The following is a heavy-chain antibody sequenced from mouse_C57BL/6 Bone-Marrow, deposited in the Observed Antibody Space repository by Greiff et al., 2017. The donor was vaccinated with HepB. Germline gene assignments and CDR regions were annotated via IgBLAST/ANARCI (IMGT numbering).Heavy chain of an antibody. V-gene: IGHV1-69*01. Sequence: QVHVKQPGAELVMPGASVKLSCKASGYTFTSYWMHWVKQRPGQGLEWIGEIDPSDSYTNYNQKFKGKSTLTVDKTSSTAYMQLSSLTSEDSAVYYCARWYCITFVYWGQGTTLSVSA. CDR2: IDPSDSYT. J-gene: IGHJ2*01. CDR3: ARWYCITFVY. CDR1: GYTFTSYW. D-gene: IGHD1-1*01.